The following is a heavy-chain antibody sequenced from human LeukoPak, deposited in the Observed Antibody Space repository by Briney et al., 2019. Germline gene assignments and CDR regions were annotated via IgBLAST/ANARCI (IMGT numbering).Heavy chain of an antibody. CDR3: ARDKGLVSGYYYYGMDV. D-gene: IGHD6-6*01. Sequence: GGSLRLSCAASGFTFSSDGMRWVRQAPGKGLEWVAVIWYDGSNKYYADSVRGRFTISRDNSKNTLYLQMNSLRAEDTAVYYCARDKGLVSGYYYYGMDVWGQGTTVTVSS. CDR2: IWYDGSNK. V-gene: IGHV3-33*01. CDR1: GFTFSSDG. J-gene: IGHJ6*02.